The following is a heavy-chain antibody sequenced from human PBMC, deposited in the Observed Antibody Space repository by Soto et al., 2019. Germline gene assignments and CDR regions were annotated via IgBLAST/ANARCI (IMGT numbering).Heavy chain of an antibody. CDR1: GGSISSGGYS. V-gene: IGHV4-30-2*01. CDR2: IYHSGST. D-gene: IGHD2-2*01. CDR3: ARGGYCISTSCYPFYHYGMDV. J-gene: IGHJ6*02. Sequence: SETLSLTCAVSGGSISSGGYSWSWIRQPPGKGLEWIGYIYHSGSTYYNPSLKSRVTISVDRSKNQFSLKLSSVTAADTAVYYCARGGYCISTSCYPFYHYGMDVSGQRTTVTVSS.